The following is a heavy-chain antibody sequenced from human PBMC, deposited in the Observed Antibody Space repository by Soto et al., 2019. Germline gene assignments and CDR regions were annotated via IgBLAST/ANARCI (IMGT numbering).Heavy chain of an antibody. V-gene: IGHV3-23*01. D-gene: IGHD3-22*01. CDR1: GFTFSSYA. J-gene: IGHJ4*02. Sequence: PGGSLRLSCAASGFTFSSYAMSWVRQAPGRGLEWVSAISGSGGSTYYADSVKGRFTISRDNSKNTLYLQMNSLRAEDTAVYYCAKDSSGYPGGYFDYWGQGTLVTVSS. CDR3: AKDSSGYPGGYFDY. CDR2: ISGSGGST.